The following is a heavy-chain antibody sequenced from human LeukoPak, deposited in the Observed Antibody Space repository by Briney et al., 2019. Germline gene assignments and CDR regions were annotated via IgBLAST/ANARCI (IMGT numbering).Heavy chain of an antibody. V-gene: IGHV4-59*08. J-gene: IGHJ4*02. CDR1: GGSISSYY. CDR2: IYYSGST. D-gene: IGHD2-21*02. CDR3: ARRGCGGDCFDGTYYFDY. Sequence: SETLSLTCTVSGGSISSYYWSWIRQPPGKGLEWRGSIYYSGSTTYNPSLKSRVTISVDTSKNQFSLKLTSVTAADTAVYYCARRGCGGDCFDGTYYFDYWGQGTLVTVSS.